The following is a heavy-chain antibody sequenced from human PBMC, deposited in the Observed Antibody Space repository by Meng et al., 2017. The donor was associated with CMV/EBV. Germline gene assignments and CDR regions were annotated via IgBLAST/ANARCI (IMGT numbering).Heavy chain of an antibody. Sequence: ASVKVSCKASGYTFTGYYMHWVRQAPGQGFEWMGWINPNSGGTNYAQKFHGRVTMTRDTSISTAYMELSRLRSDDTAVYYCARETPQYSSTWYGGSNWFDPWGQGTLVPSPQ. CDR1: GYTFTGYY. CDR3: ARETPQYSSTWYGGSNWFDP. D-gene: IGHD6-13*01. V-gene: IGHV1-2*02. J-gene: IGHJ5*02. CDR2: INPNSGGT.